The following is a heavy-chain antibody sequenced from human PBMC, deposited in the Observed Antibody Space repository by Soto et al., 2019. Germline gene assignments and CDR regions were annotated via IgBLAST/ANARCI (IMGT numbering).Heavy chain of an antibody. CDR1: GGSISSYY. D-gene: IGHD3-16*01. CDR2: IYYRGIT. J-gene: IGHJ4*02. CDR3: ARRWGTTFDY. Sequence: QVQLQESGPGLVKPSETLSLTCTVSGGSISSYYWSWIRQPPGKGLGWIGYIYYRGITNYNPSLKSRVTISVDTSKNQFSLKLSSVTAADTAVYYCARRWGTTFDYWGQGNLVTVSS. V-gene: IGHV4-59*08.